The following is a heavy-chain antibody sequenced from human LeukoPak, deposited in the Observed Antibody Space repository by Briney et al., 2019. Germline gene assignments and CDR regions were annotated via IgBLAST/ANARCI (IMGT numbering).Heavy chain of an antibody. CDR1: GGSISSSSYY. CDR3: ARDAYSYDSSGPEI. V-gene: IGHV4-39*07. D-gene: IGHD3-22*01. CDR2: IYYSGST. J-gene: IGHJ3*02. Sequence: SETLSLTCTVSGGSISSSSYYWGWIRQPPGKGLEWIGSIYYSGSTYYNPSLKNRVTMSVDTSKNHFSLKLSSVTAADTAVYYCARDAYSYDSSGPEIWGQGTMVTVSS.